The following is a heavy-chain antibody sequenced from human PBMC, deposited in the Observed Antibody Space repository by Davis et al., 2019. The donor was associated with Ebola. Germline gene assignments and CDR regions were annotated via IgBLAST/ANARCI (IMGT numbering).Heavy chain of an antibody. CDR3: AVLGAEGY. J-gene: IGHJ4*02. CDR1: GGSISSYY. CDR2: IYYSGST. V-gene: IGHV4-59*01. Sequence: PSETLSLTCTVSGGSISSYYWSWIRQPPGKGLEWIGYIYYSGSTNYNPSLKSRVTISVDTSKNQFSLKLSSVTAADTAVYYCAVLGAEGYWGQGTLVTVSS. D-gene: IGHD1-26*01.